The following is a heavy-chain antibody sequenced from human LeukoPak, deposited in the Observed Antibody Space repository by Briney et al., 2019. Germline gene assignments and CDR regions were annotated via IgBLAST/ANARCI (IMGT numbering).Heavy chain of an antibody. D-gene: IGHD2-2*01. V-gene: IGHV3-7*01. Sequence: GGSLRLSGAASGFTFSDYWMTWVRQAPGKGLGWVANIKPDGGEKYYVDSVKGRFTISRDNAKNSLYLQLDSLRAEDTAVYYCARGAPYCSPTSCIGLDYWGQGTLVAVSS. CDR3: ARGAPYCSPTSCIGLDY. J-gene: IGHJ4*02. CDR1: GFTFSDYW. CDR2: IKPDGGEK.